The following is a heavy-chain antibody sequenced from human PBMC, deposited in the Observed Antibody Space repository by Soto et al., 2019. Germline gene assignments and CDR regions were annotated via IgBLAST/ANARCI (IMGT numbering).Heavy chain of an antibody. CDR1: GFTFSSYD. Sequence: GGSLRLSCAASGFTFSSYDMHWVRQATGKGLEWVSAIGTAGDTYYPGSVKGRFTISRENAKNSLYLQMDSLRAGETAVYYCARGVDYYFYYLGQGTLVTVSS. CDR3: ARGVDYYFYY. V-gene: IGHV3-13*01. CDR2: IGTAGDT. J-gene: IGHJ4*02. D-gene: IGHD2-15*01.